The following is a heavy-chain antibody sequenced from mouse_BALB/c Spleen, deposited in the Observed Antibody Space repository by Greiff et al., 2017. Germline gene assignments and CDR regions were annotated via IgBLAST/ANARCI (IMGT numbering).Heavy chain of an antibody. J-gene: IGHJ3*01. V-gene: IGHV5-6-3*01. CDR2: INSNGGST. CDR1: GFTFSSYG. Sequence: EVKLMESGGGLVQPGGSLKLSCAASGFTFSSYGMSWVRQTPDKRLELVATINSNGGSTYYPYSVKGRFTISRDNANNTLYLQMSTLKSEDTAMYYCARGRVFAYWGQGTLVTVSA. CDR3: ARGRVFAY.